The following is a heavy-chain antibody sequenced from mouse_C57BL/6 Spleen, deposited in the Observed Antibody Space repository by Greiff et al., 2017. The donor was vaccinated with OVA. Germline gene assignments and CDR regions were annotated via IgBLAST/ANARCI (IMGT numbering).Heavy chain of an antibody. V-gene: IGHV1-81*01. CDR1: GYTFTSYG. CDR3: ASETAQAKAY. J-gene: IGHJ3*01. CDR2: IYPRSGNT. D-gene: IGHD3-2*02. Sequence: QVQLKESGAELARPGASVKLSCKASGYTFTSYGISWVKQRTGQGLEWIGEIYPRSGNTYYNEKFKGQATMTADKSSSTAYMELRSLTSEDSAVYFCASETAQAKAYWGQGTLVTVSA.